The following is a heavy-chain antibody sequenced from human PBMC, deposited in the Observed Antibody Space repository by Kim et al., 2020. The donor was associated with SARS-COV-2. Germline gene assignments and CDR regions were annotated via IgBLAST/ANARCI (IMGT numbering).Heavy chain of an antibody. CDR3: ARGHVLRYFDWPLRAGYYDYYGMDV. D-gene: IGHD3-9*01. Sequence: SGPTLVNPTQTLTLTCTFSGFSLSTSGMCVSWIRQPPGKALEWLALIDWDDDKYYSTSLKTRLTISKDTSKNQVVLTMTNMDPVDTAAYYCARGHVLRYFDWPLRAGYYDYYGMDVWGQGTTVTVSS. V-gene: IGHV2-70*01. J-gene: IGHJ6*02. CDR2: IDWDDDK. CDR1: GFSLSTSGMC.